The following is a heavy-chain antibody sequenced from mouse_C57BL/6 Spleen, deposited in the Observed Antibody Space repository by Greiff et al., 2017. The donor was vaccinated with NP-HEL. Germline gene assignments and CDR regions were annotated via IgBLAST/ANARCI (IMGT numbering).Heavy chain of an antibody. CDR1: GFNIKDDY. D-gene: IGHD2-3*01. V-gene: IGHV14-4*01. J-gene: IGHJ3*01. Sequence: EVKLVESGAELVRPGASVKLSCTASGFNIKDDYMHWVKQRPEQGLEWIGWIDPENGDTEYASKFQGKATITADTSSNTAYLQLSSLTSEDTAVYYCTWGDGYSWGQGTLVTVSA. CDR2: IDPENGDT. CDR3: TWGDGYS.